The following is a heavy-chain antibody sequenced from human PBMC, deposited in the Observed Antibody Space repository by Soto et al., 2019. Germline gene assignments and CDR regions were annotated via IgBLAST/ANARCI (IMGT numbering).Heavy chain of an antibody. J-gene: IGHJ6*02. CDR1: GFTFSSYW. Sequence: PGGSLRLSCAASGFTFSSYWMHWVRQAPGKGLVWVSRMNEDGGTTDYADSVKGLSTISRDNAKNTLYLQMNSLRVEDTAVYYCASDLSGRADVWGQGTTVTVSS. V-gene: IGHV3-74*01. CDR3: ASDLSGRADV. D-gene: IGHD3-10*01. CDR2: MNEDGGTT.